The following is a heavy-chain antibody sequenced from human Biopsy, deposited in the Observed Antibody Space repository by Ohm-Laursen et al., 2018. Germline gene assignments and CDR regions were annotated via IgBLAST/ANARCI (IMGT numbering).Heavy chain of an antibody. D-gene: IGHD1-26*01. CDR3: ARGEGSSWFDP. CDR1: GYNFNSYF. CDR2: IIPIPNVA. Sequence: GASVKVSCKASGYNFNSYFIHWVRQAPGQGLEWMGGIIPIPNVATYAQKFQGRITITADESTSTAYMELSSLTSDDTAVYFCARGEGSSWFDPWGHGTLVTVSS. V-gene: IGHV1-69*10. J-gene: IGHJ5*02.